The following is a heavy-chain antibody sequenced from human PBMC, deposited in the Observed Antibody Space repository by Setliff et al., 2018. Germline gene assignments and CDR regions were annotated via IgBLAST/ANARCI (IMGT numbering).Heavy chain of an antibody. V-gene: IGHV4-39*01. CDR2: SYYSGST. CDR3: ARRRLYSSSWFEGAFDI. CDR1: GGSISSSSYY. Sequence: SETLSLTCTVSGGSISSSSYYWGWIRQPPGKGLEWIGSSYYSGSTYYNPSLKSRVTISVDTSENQFSLKLSSVTAADTAVYYCARRRLYSSSWFEGAFDIWGQGTMVTVSS. J-gene: IGHJ3*02. D-gene: IGHD6-13*01.